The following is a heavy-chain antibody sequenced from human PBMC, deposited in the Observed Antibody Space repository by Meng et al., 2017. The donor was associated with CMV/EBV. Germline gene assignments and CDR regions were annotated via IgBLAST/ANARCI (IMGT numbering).Heavy chain of an antibody. CDR1: GGSISSGSYY. D-gene: IGHD3-10*01. CDR2: IYTSGST. Sequence: VHRQMSGPGPGNPSQTLSLTCTVSGGSISSGSYYWSWIRQPAGKGLEWIGRIYTSGSTNYNPSLKSRVTISVDTSKNQFSLKLSSVTAADTAVYYCASVQGLGVSWGQGTLVTVPS. J-gene: IGHJ4*02. V-gene: IGHV4-61*02. CDR3: ASVQGLGVS.